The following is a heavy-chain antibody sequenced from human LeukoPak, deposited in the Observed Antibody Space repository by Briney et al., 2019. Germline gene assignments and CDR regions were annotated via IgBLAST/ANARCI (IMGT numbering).Heavy chain of an antibody. CDR3: ARDAAAAAYYYYMDV. J-gene: IGHJ6*03. CDR2: IKQDGREK. V-gene: IGHV3-7*01. Sequence: PGGSLRLSCAASGFTFSSYWMSWVRQAPGKGLEWVANIKQDGREKYYVDSVKGRFTISRDNAKNSLYLQMNSLSAEDTAVYYCARDAAAAAYYYYMDVWGKGTTVTVSS. CDR1: GFTFSSYW. D-gene: IGHD6-13*01.